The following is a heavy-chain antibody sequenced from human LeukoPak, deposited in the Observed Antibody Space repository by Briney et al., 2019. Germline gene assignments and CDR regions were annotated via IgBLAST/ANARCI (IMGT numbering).Heavy chain of an antibody. CDR3: ARAGPLHSSGWYGDY. D-gene: IGHD6-19*01. V-gene: IGHV3-7*01. Sequence: QSGGSLRLSCAASGFTFRSYWMSWVRQAPGKGLEWVANIQQDGSEKNYIDSVQGRFTISRDNAKTSLYLQMNSLRAEDTAVYYCARAGPLHSSGWYGDYWGQGTLVTVSS. J-gene: IGHJ4*02. CDR1: GFTFRSYW. CDR2: IQQDGSEK.